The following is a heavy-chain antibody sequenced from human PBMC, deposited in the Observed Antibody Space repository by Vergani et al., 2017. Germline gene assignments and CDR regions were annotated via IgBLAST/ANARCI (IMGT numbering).Heavy chain of an antibody. J-gene: IGHJ4*02. V-gene: IGHV3-64*04. D-gene: IGHD5-12*01. CDR1: GFTFSSYA. CDR2: ISSNGGST. CDR3: AKGAAYSGYFIFDY. Sequence: VQLVESGGGLVQPGGSLRLSCSASGFTFSSYAMHWVRQAPGKGLEYVSAISSNGGSTYYADSVKGRFTISRDNSKNTLYLQMNSLRAEDTAVYYCAKGAAYSGYFIFDYWGQGTLVTVSS.